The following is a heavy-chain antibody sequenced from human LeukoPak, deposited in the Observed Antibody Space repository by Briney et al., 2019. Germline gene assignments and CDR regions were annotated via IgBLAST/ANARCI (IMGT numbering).Heavy chain of an antibody. V-gene: IGHV3-23*01. Sequence: GGSLRLSCAASGFTFDDYAMHWVRQAPGKGLEWVSVINGDGSTYYADSVKGRFTISRDNSKNTLYLQMNSLRAEDTAVYYCGGMGVDYWGQGTLVTVSS. D-gene: IGHD3-16*01. CDR3: GGMGVDY. J-gene: IGHJ4*02. CDR2: INGDGST. CDR1: GFTFDDYA.